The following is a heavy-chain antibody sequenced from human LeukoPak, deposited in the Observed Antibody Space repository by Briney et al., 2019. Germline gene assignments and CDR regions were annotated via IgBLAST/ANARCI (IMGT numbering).Heavy chain of an antibody. CDR2: ISYDETNK. CDR1: GFTFSTYS. J-gene: IGHJ4*02. CDR3: ARAAHRGFSFDY. V-gene: IGHV3-30*03. D-gene: IGHD3-10*01. Sequence: GGSLRLSCSASGFTFSTYSMNWVRQAPGKGLEWVALISYDETNKSYADSVKGRFTISRDISQNTLYLQMNSLRAADTAVYYCARAAHRGFSFDYWGQGTLVTVSS.